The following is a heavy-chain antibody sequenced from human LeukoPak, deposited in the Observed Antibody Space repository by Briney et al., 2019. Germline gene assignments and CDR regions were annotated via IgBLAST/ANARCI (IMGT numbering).Heavy chain of an antibody. CDR1: GFTFSSYS. D-gene: IGHD6-19*01. CDR3: ARRGYSSGSQFDY. V-gene: IGHV3-21*01. J-gene: IGHJ4*02. CDR2: ISSSSSYI. Sequence: PGGSLRLSCAASGFTFSSYSMNWVRQAPGKGLEWVSSISSSSSYICYADSVKGRFTISRDNAKNSLYLQMNSLSAEDTAVYYCARRGYSSGSQFDYWGQGTLVTVSS.